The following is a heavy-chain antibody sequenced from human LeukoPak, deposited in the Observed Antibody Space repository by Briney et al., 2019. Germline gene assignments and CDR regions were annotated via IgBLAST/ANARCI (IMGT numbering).Heavy chain of an antibody. D-gene: IGHD6-19*01. V-gene: IGHV3-9*01. J-gene: IGHJ4*02. Sequence: GRSLRLSCAASGFTFDDYAMHWVRQAPRKGLEWVSGISWNSGSIGYADSVKGRFTISRDNAKNSLYLQMNSLRAEDTALYYCAKGDSSGSGNYFDYWGQGTLVTVSS. CDR3: AKGDSSGSGNYFDY. CDR2: ISWNSGSI. CDR1: GFTFDDYA.